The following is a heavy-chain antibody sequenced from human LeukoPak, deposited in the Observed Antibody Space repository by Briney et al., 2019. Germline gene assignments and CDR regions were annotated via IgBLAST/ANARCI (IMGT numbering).Heavy chain of an antibody. CDR3: AKAFPQYYDYVWGSYPRKHAFDI. CDR2: ISGSGGST. CDR1: GFTFSSYA. J-gene: IGHJ3*02. V-gene: IGHV3-23*01. Sequence: PGGSLRLSCAASGFTFSSYAMSWVRQAPGKGLEWVSAISGSGGSTYYADSVKGRFTISRDNSKNTLYLQMNSLRAEDTAVYYCAKAFPQYYDYVWGSYPRKHAFDIWGQGTMVTVSS. D-gene: IGHD3-16*02.